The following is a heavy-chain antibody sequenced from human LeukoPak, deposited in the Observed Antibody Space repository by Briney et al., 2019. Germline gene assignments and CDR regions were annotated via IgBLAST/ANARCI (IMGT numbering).Heavy chain of an antibody. D-gene: IGHD3-22*01. CDR3: ATPERYYYDSSGLGRELFDY. CDR2: IIPIFGTA. J-gene: IGHJ4*02. Sequence: GASVKVSCKASGGTFSSYAISWVRQAPGQGLEWMGGIIPIFGTANYAQKFQGRVTITADKSTSTAYMELSSLRSEDTAVYYCATPERYYYDSSGLGRELFDYLGQGTLVTVSS. CDR1: GGTFSSYA. V-gene: IGHV1-69*06.